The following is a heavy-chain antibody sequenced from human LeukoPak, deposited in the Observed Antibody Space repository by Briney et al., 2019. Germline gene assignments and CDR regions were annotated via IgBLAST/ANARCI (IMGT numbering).Heavy chain of an antibody. CDR2: IYYSGST. J-gene: IGHJ6*04. V-gene: IGHV4-59*01. CDR3: AREKISYYYYGMDV. Sequence: PSETLSLTCTVSGGSISSYYWSWIRQPPGKGLEWIGYIYYSGSTNYNPSLKSRVTISVDTSKNQFSLKLSSVTAADPAVYYCAREKISYYYYGMDVWGKGTTVTVSS. D-gene: IGHD3-3*01. CDR1: GGSISSYY.